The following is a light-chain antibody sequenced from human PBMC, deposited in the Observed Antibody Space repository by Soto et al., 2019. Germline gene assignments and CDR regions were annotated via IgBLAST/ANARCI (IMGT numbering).Light chain of an antibody. CDR1: ENIASF. CDR2: GAS. V-gene: IGKV1-39*01. Sequence: IQMTQSPSSLSASVGDRVTITCRASENIASFLNWYQHKPGKAPKVLIYGASNLQSGVPSRFSGSGSGTDFTLTISRLQPEDFALYYCQQSYRTLWSFGRGTKVVIK. J-gene: IGKJ1*01. CDR3: QQSYRTLWS.